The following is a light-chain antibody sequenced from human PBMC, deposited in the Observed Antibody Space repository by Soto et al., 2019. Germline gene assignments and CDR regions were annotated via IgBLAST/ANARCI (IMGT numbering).Light chain of an antibody. CDR2: AAS. J-gene: IGKJ2*01. CDR3: QQANSFPFL. CDR1: QGINNW. Sequence: DIQMTQSPSSVSASVGDRVTITCRASQGINNWLAWYQQKPGKAPKLLINAASNLQSGVPSRFRGGGSATDFTLTISSLQPEDFATYYCQQANSFPFLFGQGTKVEIK. V-gene: IGKV1-12*01.